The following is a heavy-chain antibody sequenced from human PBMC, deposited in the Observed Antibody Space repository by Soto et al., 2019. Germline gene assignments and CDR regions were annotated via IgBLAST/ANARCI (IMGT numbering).Heavy chain of an antibody. CDR3: ARDKDRAQLGGNYDHIMDV. J-gene: IGHJ6*02. Sequence: QVQVGQSGAEVKKPGSSVKVSCKTSGGTFSPSAISWVRQAPGQGREWMGGIMHIFRTADYAQKFQGRLTITADESASTAYLELSSVRSEDTAVYYCARDKDRAQLGGNYDHIMDVWGQGTTVTVTS. D-gene: IGHD3-3*02. CDR1: GGTFSPSA. CDR2: IMHIFRTA. V-gene: IGHV1-69*12.